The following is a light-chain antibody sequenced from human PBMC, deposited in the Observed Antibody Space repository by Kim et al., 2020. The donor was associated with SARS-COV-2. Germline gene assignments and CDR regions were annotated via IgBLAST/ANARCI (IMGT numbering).Light chain of an antibody. V-gene: IGKV1-39*01. Sequence: DIQMTQSPSSLSASVGDRVTITCRTTQSISSHLNWYQQKPGRAPKLLISAASTLQGGVPSRFSGSGSEAVFTLTISSLQPEDFATYFCQQSNITPFTFGPGTKVDIK. J-gene: IGKJ3*01. CDR3: QQSNITPFT. CDR2: AAS. CDR1: QSISSH.